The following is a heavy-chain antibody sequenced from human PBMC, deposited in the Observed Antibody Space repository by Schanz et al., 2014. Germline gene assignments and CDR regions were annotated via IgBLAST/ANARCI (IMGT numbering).Heavy chain of an antibody. D-gene: IGHD5-12*01. CDR2: IIPILGIA. Sequence: QVQLVQSGAEVKKPGSSVKVSCKASGGTFSNDDINWVRQAPGQGLEWMGRIIPILGIATYAQKFQGRLTITADKSTSTAYMELSSLRSDDTAVYYCARGGGPEDVFDIWGQGTILTVSS. CDR3: ARGGGPEDVFDI. CDR1: GGTFSNDD. J-gene: IGHJ3*02. V-gene: IGHV1-69*04.